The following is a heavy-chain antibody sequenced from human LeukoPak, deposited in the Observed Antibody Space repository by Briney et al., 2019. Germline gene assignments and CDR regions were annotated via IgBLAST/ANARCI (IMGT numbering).Heavy chain of an antibody. CDR3: ARGSLGIAARISLGY. CDR1: GYTFTGYY. D-gene: IGHD6-6*01. CDR2: INPNSGGT. Sequence: GASVKVSCKASGYTFTGYYMHWVRQAPGQGPEWRGWINPNSGGTNYAQKFQGRVTMTRDTSISTAYMELSRLRSDDTAVYYCARGSLGIAARISLGYWGQGTLVTVSS. V-gene: IGHV1-2*02. J-gene: IGHJ4*02.